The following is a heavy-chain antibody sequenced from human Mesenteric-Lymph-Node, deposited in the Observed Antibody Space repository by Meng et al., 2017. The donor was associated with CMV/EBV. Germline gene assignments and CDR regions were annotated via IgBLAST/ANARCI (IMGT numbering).Heavy chain of an antibody. J-gene: IGHJ5*02. Sequence: SVKVSCKASGYTFTSYGISWVRQAPGQGLEWMGGIIPIFGTANYAQKFQGRVTITTDESTSTAYMELSSLRSDDTAVYYCARGHIVVVVTATWSSGWFDPWGQGTLVTVSS. D-gene: IGHD2-15*01. CDR3: ARGHIVVVVTATWSSGWFDP. V-gene: IGHV1-69*05. CDR1: GYTFTSYG. CDR2: IIPIFGTA.